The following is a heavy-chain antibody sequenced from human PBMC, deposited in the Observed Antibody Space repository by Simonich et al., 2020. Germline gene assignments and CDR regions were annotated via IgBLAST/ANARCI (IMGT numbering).Heavy chain of an antibody. Sequence: QVQLVESGGGVVQPGRSLRLSCAASGFTFNSYAMHWYRQAQVKWLEWRTFNAFDGSNKYYAGPVTGRFAISKDNSKNTLYLRSNSLIAADTAVYYCAREDPLLAAFDIWGQGTMVTVSS. J-gene: IGHJ3*02. D-gene: IGHD2-15*01. CDR1: GFTFNSYA. CDR3: AREDPLLAAFDI. V-gene: IGHV3-30*07. CDR2: NAFDGSNK.